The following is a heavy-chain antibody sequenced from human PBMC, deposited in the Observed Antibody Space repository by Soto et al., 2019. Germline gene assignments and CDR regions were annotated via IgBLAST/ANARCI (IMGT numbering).Heavy chain of an antibody. D-gene: IGHD3-10*01. Sequence: SETLSLTCTVSGHSMSNTDYFWGWIRQTPWSDLQWIGSLFYTGHTYYNPSLLSRVTISADTSKNQFSLKLTSVTAADTAVYYCARDRRLITMVRGVSLWFDPWGQGTLVTVSS. J-gene: IGHJ5*02. CDR3: ARDRRLITMVRGVSLWFDP. CDR2: LFYTGHT. CDR1: GHSMSNTDYF. V-gene: IGHV4-39*02.